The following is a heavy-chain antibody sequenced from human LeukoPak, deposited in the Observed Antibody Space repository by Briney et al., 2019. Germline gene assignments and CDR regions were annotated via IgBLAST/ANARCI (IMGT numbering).Heavy chain of an antibody. Sequence: GGSLRLSCAASGFTFSSYWMSWVRQAPGKGLEWVANIKQDGSEKYYVDSVKGRFTISRDNAKNSLYLQMNSLRAEDTAVYYCARHKDYYYSYMDVWGKGTTVTISS. CDR1: GFTFSSYW. V-gene: IGHV3-7*01. CDR3: ARHKDYYYSYMDV. CDR2: IKQDGSEK. J-gene: IGHJ6*03.